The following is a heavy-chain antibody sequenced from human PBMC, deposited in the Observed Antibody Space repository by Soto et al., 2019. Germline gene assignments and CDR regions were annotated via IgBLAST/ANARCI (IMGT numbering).Heavy chain of an antibody. CDR2: ISGSGGST. D-gene: IGHD3-3*01. V-gene: IGHV3-23*01. CDR3: AKEHYDFWSVYPKTNWFDP. J-gene: IGHJ5*02. Sequence: GGSLRLSCAASGFTFSSYAMSWVRQAPGKGLEWVSAISGSGGSTYYADSVKGRFTISRDNSKNTLYLQMNSLRAEDTAVYYCAKEHYDFWSVYPKTNWFDPWGQGTLVTVSS. CDR1: GFTFSSYA.